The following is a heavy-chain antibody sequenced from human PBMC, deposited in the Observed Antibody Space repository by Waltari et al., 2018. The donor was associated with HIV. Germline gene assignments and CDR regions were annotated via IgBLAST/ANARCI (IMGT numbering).Heavy chain of an antibody. J-gene: IGHJ6*02. CDR2: ISGYNANT. Sequence: QVHLVQSGAEVKMPGASVRVYCKTYGYIFTNYGVSWVRQAPGQGLEWLGWISGYNANTNYAQRLQGRVTLTTDTSTSTAYMELRSLRSDDTAVYYCARGLGGSYYYGVDVWGQGTTVTVS. V-gene: IGHV1-18*01. CDR3: ARGLGGSYYYGVDV. CDR1: GYIFTNYG.